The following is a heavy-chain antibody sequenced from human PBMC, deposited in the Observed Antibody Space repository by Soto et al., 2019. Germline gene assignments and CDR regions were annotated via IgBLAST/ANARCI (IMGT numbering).Heavy chain of an antibody. D-gene: IGHD1-26*01. J-gene: IGHJ4*02. CDR3: ARGLDQPPVGLYFDN. CDR1: GGTFNSYI. V-gene: IGHV1-69*06. CDR2: IMPVFGTA. Sequence: QVQLVQSGAEVKKPGSSVKVSCKASGGTFNSYIVNWVRQAPGQGLEWMGGIMPVFGTAKYAQKLQDRVTIPADKSTSTAYMELRGLKSDDTDVYYCARGLDQPPVGLYFDNWGQGTLVTVTS.